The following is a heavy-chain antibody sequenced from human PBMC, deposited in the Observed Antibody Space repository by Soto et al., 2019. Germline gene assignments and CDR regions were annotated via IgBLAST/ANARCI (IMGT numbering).Heavy chain of an antibody. D-gene: IGHD2-15*01. V-gene: IGHV3-48*02. Sequence: GGSLRLSCAASGFTFSSYSMNWVRQAPGKGLEWVSYISSSSSTIYYADSVKGRFTISRDNAKNSLYLQMNSLRDEDTAVYYCAKDSRDMYYYYGMDVWGQGTTVTVSS. CDR3: AKDSRDMYYYYGMDV. CDR1: GFTFSSYS. CDR2: ISSSSSTI. J-gene: IGHJ6*02.